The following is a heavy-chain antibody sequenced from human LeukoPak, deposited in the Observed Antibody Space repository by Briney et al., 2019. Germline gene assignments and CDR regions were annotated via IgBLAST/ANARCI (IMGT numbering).Heavy chain of an antibody. D-gene: IGHD1-26*01. Sequence: GRSLRLSCAASGFTSSQYAIHWVRQAPGKGLGWVAVIWYDGSNKYYADSVKGRFTISRDNSKNTLYLQMNSLRAEDTAVYYCARGRQWELLTPSFADYWGQGTLVTVSS. J-gene: IGHJ4*02. CDR1: GFTSSQYA. V-gene: IGHV3-33*08. CDR2: IWYDGSNK. CDR3: ARGRQWELLTPSFADY.